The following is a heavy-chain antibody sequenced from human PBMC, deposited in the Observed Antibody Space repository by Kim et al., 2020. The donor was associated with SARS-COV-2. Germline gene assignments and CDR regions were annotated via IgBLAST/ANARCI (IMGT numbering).Heavy chain of an antibody. CDR2: IYYSGST. Sequence: SETLSLTCTVSGGSISSSSDYWGWIRQPPGKGLEWIGSIYYSGSTYYNPFLKRRATTSVDTSKNQYSLKTSSVTAADTAEYYGAREVVVVPAAPLRWFDPWGQGALVTVSS. J-gene: IGHJ5*02. CDR1: GGSISSSSDY. D-gene: IGHD2-2*01. CDR3: AREVVVVPAAPLRWFDP. V-gene: IGHV4-39*07.